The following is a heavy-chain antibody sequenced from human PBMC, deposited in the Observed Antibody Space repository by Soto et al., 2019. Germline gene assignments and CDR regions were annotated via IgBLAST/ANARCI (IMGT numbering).Heavy chain of an antibody. D-gene: IGHD3-9*01. CDR2: IYYSGST. CDR1: GGSISSSSYY. V-gene: IGHV4-39*01. CDR3: ARLGPPYDILTGYRYYYYYYYMDV. J-gene: IGHJ6*03. Sequence: SETLSLTCTVSGGSISSSSYYWGWIRQPPGKGLEWIGSIYYSGSTYYNPSLKSRVTISVDTSKNQFSLKLSSVTAADTAVYYCARLGPPYDILTGYRYYYYYYYMDVWGKGTTVTVSS.